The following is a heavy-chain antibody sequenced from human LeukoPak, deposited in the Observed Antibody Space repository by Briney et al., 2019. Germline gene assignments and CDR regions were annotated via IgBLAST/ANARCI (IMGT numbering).Heavy chain of an antibody. D-gene: IGHD3-10*01. Sequence: SGGSLRLSCAASGFTFSSYSMNWVRQAPGKGLEWVSSISSSSSYIYYADSVKGRFTISRDNAKNSLYLQMNSLRAEDTAVYYCAREVNYYGSDGDYWGQGTLVTVSS. V-gene: IGHV3-21*01. CDR2: ISSSSSYI. J-gene: IGHJ4*02. CDR3: AREVNYYGSDGDY. CDR1: GFTFSSYS.